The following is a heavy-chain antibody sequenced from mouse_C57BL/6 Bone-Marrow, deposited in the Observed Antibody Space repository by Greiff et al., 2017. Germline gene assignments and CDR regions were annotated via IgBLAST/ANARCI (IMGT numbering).Heavy chain of an antibody. V-gene: IGHV1-64*01. CDR1: GYTFTSYW. CDR2: IHPNSGST. J-gene: IGHJ1*03. CDR3: GRGVITTIAPHFDV. Sequence: QVQLQQPGAELVKPGASVKLSCKASGYTFTSYWMHWVKQRPGQGLEWIGMIHPNSGSTNYNEKFKSKATLTVDTSSSTAYMQLSSLTSEDSAVYYCGRGVITTIAPHFDVWGTGTTVTVSS. D-gene: IGHD1-1*01.